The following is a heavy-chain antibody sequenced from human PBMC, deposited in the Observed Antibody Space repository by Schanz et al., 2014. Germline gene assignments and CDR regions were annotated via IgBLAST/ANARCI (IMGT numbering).Heavy chain of an antibody. J-gene: IGHJ4*02. CDR2: ITGSGSKT. V-gene: IGHV3-23*01. CDR3: ARDRVGASSYFDY. CDR1: GFVFRTFA. D-gene: IGHD1-26*01. Sequence: EVQLLESGGTVVQPGGSLRVSCAASGFVFRTFAMYWVRQAPGKGLEWVSAITGSGSKTYYADSVKGRFTIARDNSKNTLFLQMDSLRAEDTAVYYCARDRVGASSYFDYWGQGTLVTVSS.